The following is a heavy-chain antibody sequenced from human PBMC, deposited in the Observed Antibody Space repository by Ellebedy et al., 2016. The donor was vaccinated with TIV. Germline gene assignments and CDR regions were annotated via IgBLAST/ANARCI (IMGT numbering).Heavy chain of an antibody. CDR1: GFSFSNYA. J-gene: IGHJ4*02. Sequence: PGGSLRLSCAASGFSFSNYAMSWVRQAPGKGLEWVSSIGGSGGSPYYADSVKGRFTISRDDSKNTLYLQRNSMRAEDTAVYYCSKDHPSNGWPTFDYWGQGTLVTVSS. CDR2: IGGSGGSP. CDR3: SKDHPSNGWPTFDY. D-gene: IGHD6-19*01. V-gene: IGHV3-23*01.